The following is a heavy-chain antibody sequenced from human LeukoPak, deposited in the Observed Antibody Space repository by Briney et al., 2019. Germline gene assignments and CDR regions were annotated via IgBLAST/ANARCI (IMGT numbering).Heavy chain of an antibody. J-gene: IGHJ5*02. Sequence: SETLSLTCAVYGGSFSGYYWSWIRQPPGKGLEWIGYIYYSGSTNYNPSLKSRVTISVDTSKNQFSLKLSSVTAADTAVYYCAREGARRNWFDPWGQGTLVTVSS. CDR2: IYYSGST. V-gene: IGHV4-59*01. CDR1: GGSFSGYY. D-gene: IGHD1-26*01. CDR3: AREGARRNWFDP.